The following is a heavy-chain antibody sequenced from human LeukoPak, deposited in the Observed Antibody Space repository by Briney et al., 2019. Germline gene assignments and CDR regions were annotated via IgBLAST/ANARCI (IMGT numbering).Heavy chain of an antibody. CDR3: ARGSGEGYTYGRYYFDY. J-gene: IGHJ4*02. CDR1: RYTFTCYY. D-gene: IGHD5-18*01. Sequence: ASVKVSCKASRYTFTCYYMHWVRQAPGQGLEWMGWINPKTGGTDYAQKFQGRVTMTRDTSISTAYMELSRLRSDDTAVYDCARGSGEGYTYGRYYFDYWREGSLVSVSS. CDR2: INPKTGGT. V-gene: IGHV1-2*02.